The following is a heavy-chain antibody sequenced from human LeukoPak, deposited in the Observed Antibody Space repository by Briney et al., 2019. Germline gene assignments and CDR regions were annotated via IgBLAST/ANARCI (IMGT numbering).Heavy chain of an antibody. CDR3: ARGPLRSSGYTFDY. Sequence: ASVKVSCKASGGTFSSYAISWVRQATGQGLEWMGWMNPNSGNTGYAQKFQGRVTMTRNTSISTAYMELSSLRSEDTAVYYCARGPLRSSGYTFDYWGQGTLVTVSS. V-gene: IGHV1-8*02. J-gene: IGHJ4*02. CDR1: GGTFSSYA. D-gene: IGHD3-22*01. CDR2: MNPNSGNT.